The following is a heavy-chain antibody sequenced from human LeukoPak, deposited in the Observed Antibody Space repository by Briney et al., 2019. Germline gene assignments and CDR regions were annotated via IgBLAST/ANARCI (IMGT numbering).Heavy chain of an antibody. CDR1: GFTFSSYA. Sequence: GGSLRLSWAASGFTFSSYAMSWVRQAPGKGLEWVSAISGSGGSTYYADSVKGRFTIARDNSKNTLYLQMNSLRAEDTAVYYCAKGGSSYDSETYHWGQGTLVTVYS. D-gene: IGHD3-22*01. CDR3: AKGGSSYDSETYH. V-gene: IGHV3-23*01. J-gene: IGHJ5*02. CDR2: ISGSGGST.